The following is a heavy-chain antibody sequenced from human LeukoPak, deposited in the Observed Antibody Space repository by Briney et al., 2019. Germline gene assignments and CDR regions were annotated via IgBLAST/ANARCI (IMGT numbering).Heavy chain of an antibody. CDR2: IKQDGSEK. J-gene: IGHJ5*02. V-gene: IGHV3-7*01. D-gene: IGHD1-14*01. CDR1: GFTFSSYW. CDR3: ARDLDGCGSGNGA. Sequence: PGGPLTLSCAASGFTFSSYWMSWVRQAPGKGLEWVGNIKQDGSEKYYVDSVKGRFTISRDNAKTTLYLQMNSLRAEDTAVYYCARDLDGCGSGNGAWGQGTLVTVSS.